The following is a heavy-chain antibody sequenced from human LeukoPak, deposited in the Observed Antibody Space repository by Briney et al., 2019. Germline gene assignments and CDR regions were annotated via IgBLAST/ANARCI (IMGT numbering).Heavy chain of an antibody. CDR3: AREARYDFWREYYSDY. Sequence: GGSLRLSCAASGFTFSSYSMNWVRQAPGKGLEWVSYVSSSSSTIYYADSVKGRFTISRDNAKNSLYLQMNSLRAEDTAVYYCAREARYDFWREYYSDYWGQGTLVTVSS. D-gene: IGHD3-3*01. CDR2: VSSSSSTI. J-gene: IGHJ4*02. CDR1: GFTFSSYS. V-gene: IGHV3-48*01.